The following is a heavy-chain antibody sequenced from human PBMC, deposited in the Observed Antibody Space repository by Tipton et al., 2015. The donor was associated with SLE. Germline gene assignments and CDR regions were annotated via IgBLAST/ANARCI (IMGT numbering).Heavy chain of an antibody. CDR3: ARRMVFGGDYFDS. CDR2: INYSGTT. CDR1: GGSISSYS. V-gene: IGHV4-39*07. J-gene: IGHJ4*02. Sequence: TLSLTCTVSGGSISSYSWGWIRQPPGKGLEWIGSINYSGTTSYNPSLKSRVTISVDTSKNQFSLKMSSVTAADTAVYYCARRMVFGGDYFDSWGQGTLVTVSS. D-gene: IGHD3-10*02.